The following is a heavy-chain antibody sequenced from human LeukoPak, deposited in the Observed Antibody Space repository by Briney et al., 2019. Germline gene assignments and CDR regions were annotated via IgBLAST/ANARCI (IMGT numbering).Heavy chain of an antibody. CDR1: GYTFTYYN. CDR3: ARDLIMGGVDAFDI. CDR2: INPSGGST. Sequence: ASVKLSCKASGYTFTYYNMYWVRQAPGQGLEWMGLINPSGGSTSYVQELQGRVTMTRDTSTSTVYVELSSLRSEDTAVYYCARDLIMGGVDAFDIWGQGTMVTVSS. D-gene: IGHD3-10*01. J-gene: IGHJ3*02. V-gene: IGHV1-46*04.